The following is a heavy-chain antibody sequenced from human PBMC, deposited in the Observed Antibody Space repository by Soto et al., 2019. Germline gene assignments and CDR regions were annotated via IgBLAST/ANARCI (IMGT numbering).Heavy chain of an antibody. CDR2: INHSGST. CDR1: GGAFSGYY. Sequence: SETLSLTCAVYGGAFSGYYWGWVRPPPGKGLEWIGEINHSGSTNYNPSLKSRVTISVDTSKNQFSLKLSSVTAADTAVYYCARASIAAAGDNYGMDVCGQGTTVTVSS. J-gene: IGHJ6*02. CDR3: ARASIAAAGDNYGMDV. V-gene: IGHV4-34*01. D-gene: IGHD6-13*01.